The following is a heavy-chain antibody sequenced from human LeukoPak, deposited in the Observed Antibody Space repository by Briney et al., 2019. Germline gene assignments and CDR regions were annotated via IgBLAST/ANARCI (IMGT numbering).Heavy chain of an antibody. CDR1: GGSISSSSYY. CDR3: ARGTELELRGLAFDI. J-gene: IGHJ3*02. D-gene: IGHD1-7*01. V-gene: IGHV4-39*07. CDR2: IYYSGST. Sequence: SETLSLTCTVSGGSISSSSYYWGWIRQPPGKGLEWIGSIYYSGSTYYNPSLKSRVTISVDTSKSQFSLKLSSVTAADTAVYYCARGTELELRGLAFDIWGQGTMVTVSS.